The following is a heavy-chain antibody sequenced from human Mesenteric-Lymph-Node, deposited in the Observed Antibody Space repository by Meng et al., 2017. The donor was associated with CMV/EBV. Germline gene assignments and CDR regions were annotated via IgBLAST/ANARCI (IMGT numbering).Heavy chain of an antibody. J-gene: IGHJ4*02. Sequence: QVKRFQSGAEGKKPGASVRVSCKASGYTFIDYYINWVRQAPGQGLEWMGRINPKTGGRSYAQNFQGRVTMTRDTSINTAYMEVNRLNSDDTAMYYCARDRDTDWYSPFDYWGPGTLVTVSS. CDR3: ARDRDTDWYSPFDY. V-gene: IGHV1-2*06. CDR2: INPKTGGR. CDR1: GYTFIDYY. D-gene: IGHD3-9*01.